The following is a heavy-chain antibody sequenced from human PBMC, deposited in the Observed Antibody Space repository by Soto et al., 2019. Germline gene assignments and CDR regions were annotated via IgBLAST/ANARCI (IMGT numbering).Heavy chain of an antibody. CDR2: IDWDDDK. Sequence: SGPTLVNPTQTLTLTCTFSGFSLSTSGMCVSWIRQPPGKALEWLALIDWDDDKYYSTSLKTRLTISKDTSKNQVVLTMTNMDPVDTATYYCARIRMITFGGVIVDYYYYGMDVWGQGTTVTVSS. D-gene: IGHD3-16*02. CDR1: GFSLSTSGMC. J-gene: IGHJ6*02. V-gene: IGHV2-70*01. CDR3: ARIRMITFGGVIVDYYYYGMDV.